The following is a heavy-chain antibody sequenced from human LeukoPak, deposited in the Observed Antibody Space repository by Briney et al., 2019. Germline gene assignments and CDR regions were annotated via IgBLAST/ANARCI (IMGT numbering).Heavy chain of an antibody. D-gene: IGHD3-3*01. Sequence: SETLSLTCAVSGGSISSGDYSWSWIRQPPGKGLEWIGYIYHSGSTYYNPSLKSRVTISVDRSKNQFSLKLSSVTAADTAVYYCARVNGLGGAHFDYWGQGTLVTVSS. CDR2: IYHSGST. CDR1: GGSISSGDYS. J-gene: IGHJ4*02. CDR3: ARVNGLGGAHFDY. V-gene: IGHV4-30-2*01.